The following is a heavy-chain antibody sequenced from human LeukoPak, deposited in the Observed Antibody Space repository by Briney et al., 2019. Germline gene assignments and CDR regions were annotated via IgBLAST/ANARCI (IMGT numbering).Heavy chain of an antibody. D-gene: IGHD3-10*01. V-gene: IGHV3-23*01. CDR2: ISGSGGST. CDR1: GFTFSSYA. Sequence: PGGSLRLSCAASGFTFSSYAMSWVRQAPGKGLEWVSAISGSGGSTYYADSVKGRFTISRDNSKNTLYLQMNSLRAEDTAVYYCAKVSPIGWGSGTQGYWYFDLWGRGTLVTVSS. J-gene: IGHJ2*01. CDR3: AKVSPIGWGSGTQGYWYFDL.